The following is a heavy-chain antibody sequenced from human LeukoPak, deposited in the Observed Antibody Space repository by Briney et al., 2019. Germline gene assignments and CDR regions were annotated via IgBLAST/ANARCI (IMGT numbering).Heavy chain of an antibody. V-gene: IGHV3-74*01. CDR3: ARDGLELLWFGETSYNWFDP. Sequence: GGSLRLSCAASGFTFSSYWMHWVRQAPGKGLLWVSRINSDGSSTSYADSVKGRFTISRDNAKNTLYLQMNSLRAEDTAVYYCARDGLELLWFGETSYNWFDPWGQGTLVTVSS. J-gene: IGHJ5*02. CDR1: GFTFSSYW. D-gene: IGHD3-10*01. CDR2: INSDGSST.